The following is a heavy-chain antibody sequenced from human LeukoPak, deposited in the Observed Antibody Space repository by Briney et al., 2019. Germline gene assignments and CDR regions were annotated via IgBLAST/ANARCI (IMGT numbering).Heavy chain of an antibody. CDR1: GYTFTGYY. Sequence: ASVKVCCKASGYTFTGYYMHWVRQAPGQGLEWMGWINPNSGGTNYAQKFQGRVTMTWDTSISTAYMELSRLRSDDTAVYYCARLRRGQLGHSDYWGQGTLVTVSS. CDR2: INPNSGGT. D-gene: IGHD6-6*01. CDR3: ARLRRGQLGHSDY. J-gene: IGHJ4*02. V-gene: IGHV1-2*02.